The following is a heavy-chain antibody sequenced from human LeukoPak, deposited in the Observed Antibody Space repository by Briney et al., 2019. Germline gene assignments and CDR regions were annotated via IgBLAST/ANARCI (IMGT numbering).Heavy chain of an antibody. CDR1: GGSFSGYY. CDR2: INHSGST. V-gene: IGHV4-34*01. CDR3: ARRHCTNGVCTIDY. J-gene: IGHJ4*02. D-gene: IGHD2-8*01. Sequence: SETLSLTCAVYGGSFSGYYWSWIRQPPGKGLEWIGEINHSGSTNYNPSLKSRVTISVDTSKNQFSLKLSSVTAADTAVYYCARRHCTNGVCTIDYWGQGTLVTVSS.